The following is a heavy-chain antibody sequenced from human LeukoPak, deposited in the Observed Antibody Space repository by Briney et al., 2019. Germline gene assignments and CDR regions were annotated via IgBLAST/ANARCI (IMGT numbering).Heavy chain of an antibody. D-gene: IGHD6-25*01. CDR1: GGSISSYY. CDR3: ARWADKSGSSSRVAFDI. Sequence: SETLSLTCTVSGGSISSYYWSWVRQPAGKGLEWIGRIYASGNTNYNPSLQSRVSMSVDTSKNQFSLNLSSVTAADTAVYYCARWADKSGSSSRVAFDIWGQGTMVTVSS. V-gene: IGHV4-4*07. J-gene: IGHJ3*02. CDR2: IYASGNT.